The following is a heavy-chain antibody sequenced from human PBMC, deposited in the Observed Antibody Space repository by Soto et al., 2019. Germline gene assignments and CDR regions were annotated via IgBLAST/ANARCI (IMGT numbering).Heavy chain of an antibody. Sequence: ASAKVSCKASGYTFINYAIPWVRQAPGQRLEWMGWINAGSGNTKYSQKFQGRGTITRDTSSTTAYMELSSLRSEDTAVYYCARCRGGSYRYYYYGMDVWGHGTKVTVSS. V-gene: IGHV1-3*01. J-gene: IGHJ6*02. D-gene: IGHD1-26*01. CDR3: ARCRGGSYRYYYYGMDV. CDR2: INAGSGNT. CDR1: GYTFINYA.